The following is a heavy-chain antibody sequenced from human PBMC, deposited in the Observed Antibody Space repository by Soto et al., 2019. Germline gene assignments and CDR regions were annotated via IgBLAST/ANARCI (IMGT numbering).Heavy chain of an antibody. D-gene: IGHD6-13*01. CDR3: AKDNWIAAAGSHFDY. V-gene: IGHV3-9*01. CDR1: GFTFDDYA. CDR2: ISWNSGSI. Sequence: PGGSLSLPCASSGFTFDDYAMHWGLQAPGKGLEWVSGISWNSGSIGYADSVKGRFTISRDNAKNSLYLKMNSLRAEDTALYYCAKDNWIAAAGSHFDYRGQGTLVTLS. J-gene: IGHJ4*02.